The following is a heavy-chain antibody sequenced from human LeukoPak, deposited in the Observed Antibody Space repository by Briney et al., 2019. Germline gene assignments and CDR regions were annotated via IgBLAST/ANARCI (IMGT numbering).Heavy chain of an antibody. D-gene: IGHD5-12*01. Sequence: SETLSLTCTVSGGSISSSSYYWGWIRQPPGKGLEWIGSIYYSGSTYYNPSLKSRVTISVDTSKNQFSLKLSSVTAADTAVYYCAGGWWLPSGPYFDYWGQGTLVTVSS. CDR3: AGGWWLPSGPYFDY. CDR2: IYYSGST. CDR1: GGSISSSSYY. J-gene: IGHJ4*02. V-gene: IGHV4-39*07.